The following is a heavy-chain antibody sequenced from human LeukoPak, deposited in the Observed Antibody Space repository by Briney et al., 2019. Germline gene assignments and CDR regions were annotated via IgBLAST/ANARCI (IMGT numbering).Heavy chain of an antibody. CDR3: ARDWVPAAMPLGY. V-gene: IGHV1-18*04. J-gene: IGHJ4*02. Sequence: ASVKVSFKASGYTFTDYYMHWVRQAPGQGLEWMGWISAYNGNTNYAQKLQGRVTKTTDTSTSTAYMELRSLRSDDTAVYYCARDWVPAAMPLGYWGQGTLVTVSS. CDR2: ISAYNGNT. D-gene: IGHD2-2*01. CDR1: GYTFTDYY.